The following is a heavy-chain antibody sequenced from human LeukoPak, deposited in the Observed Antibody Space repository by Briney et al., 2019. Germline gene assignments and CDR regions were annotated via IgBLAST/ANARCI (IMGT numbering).Heavy chain of an antibody. CDR2: IYYSGST. CDR3: ARVRIAAAGTNAFDI. Sequence: SETLSLTCTVSGDSISSSTYYWGWIRQPPGKGLEWIGYIYYSGSTNYNPSLKSRVTISVDTSKNQFSLKLSSVTAADTAVYYCARVRIAAAGTNAFDIWGQGTMVTVSS. V-gene: IGHV4-61*05. D-gene: IGHD6-13*01. CDR1: GDSISSSTYY. J-gene: IGHJ3*02.